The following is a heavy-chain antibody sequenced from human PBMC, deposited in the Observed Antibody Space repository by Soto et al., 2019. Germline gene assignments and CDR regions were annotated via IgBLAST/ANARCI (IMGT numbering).Heavy chain of an antibody. CDR2: IYYSGST. V-gene: IGHV4-59*01. CDR1: GYSISSYY. J-gene: IGHJ5*02. Sequence: QVQLQESGPRLVKPSETLSLTCTVSGYSISSYYWSWIRQPPGKGLDWIGYIYYSGSTNYNPALKSLVTISVDTPKNQFSLKLTSVTAADTAVYYCARGVATIGPWGQGTLVTVSS. D-gene: IGHD5-12*01. CDR3: ARGVATIGP.